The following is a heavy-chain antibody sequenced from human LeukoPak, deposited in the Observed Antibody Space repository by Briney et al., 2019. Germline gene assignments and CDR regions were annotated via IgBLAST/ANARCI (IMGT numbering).Heavy chain of an antibody. V-gene: IGHV4-59*08. J-gene: IGHJ4*02. Sequence: GSLRLSCGVSGFTFSRYWMSWVRQAPGKGLEWIGYIFYSGGTRYAASLESRVTISLDTSKNQFSLKLSSVTAADTAVYYCARQPSGHYGKSGYYPYYFDYWGQGALVTVSS. CDR1: GFTFSRYW. D-gene: IGHD3-22*01. CDR2: IFYSGGT. CDR3: ARQPSGHYGKSGYYPYYFDY.